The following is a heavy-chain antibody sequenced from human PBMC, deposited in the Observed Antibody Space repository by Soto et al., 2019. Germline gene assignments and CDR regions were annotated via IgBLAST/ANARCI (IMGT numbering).Heavy chain of an antibody. CDR1: GGSISSSSYY. V-gene: IGHV4-39*01. J-gene: IGHJ4*02. Sequence: QLQLQESGPGLVKPSETLSLTCTVSGGSISSSSYYWGWIHQPPGKGLEWIGSIYYSGSTYYNPSLKSRVNISVDTSKNQISLKLSSVTAADTAVYYCARFMYYYDSSGHGLFDYWGQGTLVTVSS. D-gene: IGHD3-22*01. CDR2: IYYSGST. CDR3: ARFMYYYDSSGHGLFDY.